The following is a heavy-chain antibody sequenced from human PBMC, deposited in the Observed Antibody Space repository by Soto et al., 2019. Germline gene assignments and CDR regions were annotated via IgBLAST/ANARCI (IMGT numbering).Heavy chain of an antibody. V-gene: IGHV4-59*01. Sequence: KPSETLSLTCTVSGGSISSYYWSWIRQPPGKGLEWIGYIYYSGSTNYNPSLKSRVTISVDTSKNQFSLKLSSVTAADTAVYYCARGFDIVVVPGYYDYWGQGTLVTVS. D-gene: IGHD2-2*01. CDR1: GGSISSYY. CDR2: IYYSGST. J-gene: IGHJ4*02. CDR3: ARGFDIVVVPGYYDY.